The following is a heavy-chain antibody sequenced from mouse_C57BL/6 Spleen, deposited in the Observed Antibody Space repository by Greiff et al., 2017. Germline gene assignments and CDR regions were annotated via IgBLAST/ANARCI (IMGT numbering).Heavy chain of an antibody. CDR3: TRDGIYDGYHWYFDV. V-gene: IGHV5-9-1*02. CDR1: GFTFSSYA. J-gene: IGHJ1*03. Sequence: EVQLVESGEGLVKPGGSLKLSCAASGFTFSSYAMSWVRQTPEKRLEWVAYISSGGDYIYYADTVKGRFTISRDNARNTLYLQMSSLKSEDTAMYYCTRDGIYDGYHWYFDVWGTGTTVTVSS. CDR2: ISSGGDYI. D-gene: IGHD2-3*01.